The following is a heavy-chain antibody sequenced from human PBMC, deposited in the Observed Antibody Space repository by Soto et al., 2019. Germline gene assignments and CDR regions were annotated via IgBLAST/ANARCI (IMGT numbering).Heavy chain of an antibody. Sequence: SETLPLTCAVYGGSFSGYYWSWIRQPPGKGLEMIGEINHSGSTNYNPSLKSRVTISVDTSKNQCSLELSSVTASDTSVYYCAIGFTPIVATISGREEEDVFFAFDIWGQGTMVTVSS. V-gene: IGHV4-34*01. CDR1: GGSFSGYY. CDR3: AIGFTPIVATISGREEEDVFFAFDI. D-gene: IGHD5-12*01. CDR2: INHSGST. J-gene: IGHJ3*02.